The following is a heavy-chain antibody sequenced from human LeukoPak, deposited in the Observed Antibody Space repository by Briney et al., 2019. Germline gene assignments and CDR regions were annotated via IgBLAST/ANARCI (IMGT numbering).Heavy chain of an antibody. Sequence: SETLSLTCAVYGGSFSGYYWSWIRQPPGKGLEWIGSIYHSGSTYYNPSLKSRVTISVDTSKNQFSLKLSSVTAADTAVYYCARGHDYFDYWGQGTLVTVSS. D-gene: IGHD3-3*01. CDR1: GGSFSGYY. V-gene: IGHV4-34*01. CDR3: ARGHDYFDY. CDR2: IYHSGST. J-gene: IGHJ4*02.